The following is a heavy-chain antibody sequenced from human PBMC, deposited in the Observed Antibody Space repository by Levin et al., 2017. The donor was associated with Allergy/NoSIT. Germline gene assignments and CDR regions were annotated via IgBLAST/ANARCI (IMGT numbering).Heavy chain of an antibody. CDR2: IYTTGST. J-gene: IGHJ4*02. D-gene: IGHD3-22*01. CDR1: SGSISTNY. Sequence: SQTLSLTCTVSSGSISTNYWNWIRQPAGKGLEWIGRIYTTGSTMYNPSLESRVTMSVDTSKNQFSLKLSSVTAADTAVYYCAAEGYYDNSGYYPYWGQGTQVTVSS. CDR3: AAEGYYDNSGYYPY. V-gene: IGHV4-4*07.